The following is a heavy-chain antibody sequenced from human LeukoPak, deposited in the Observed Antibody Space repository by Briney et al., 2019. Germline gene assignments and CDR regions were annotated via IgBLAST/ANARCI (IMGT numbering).Heavy chain of an antibody. CDR2: IYYSGST. Sequence: SETLSLTCTVSGGSISSYYWSWIRQPPGKGLEWIGYIYYSGSTNYNPSLKSRVTMSVDTSKNQFSLKLSSVTAADTAVYYCARVRYCSGGSCYGGSYFDYWGQGTLVTVSS. V-gene: IGHV4-59*12. CDR1: GGSISSYY. J-gene: IGHJ4*02. D-gene: IGHD2-15*01. CDR3: ARVRYCSGGSCYGGSYFDY.